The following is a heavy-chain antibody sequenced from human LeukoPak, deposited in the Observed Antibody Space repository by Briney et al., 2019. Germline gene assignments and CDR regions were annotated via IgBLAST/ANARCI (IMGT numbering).Heavy chain of an antibody. D-gene: IGHD3-16*01. CDR2: ISFDGKVS. CDR1: GFTFNRYG. J-gene: IGHJ6*03. Sequence: GRSLRLSCAASGFTFNRYGMHWVRQAPGKGLEWVAVISFDGKVSYYADSVKGRFTISRDNSKNTLYLQMNSLRAEDTAVYYCAKVGASHYYYYYMDVWGKGTTVTVSS. V-gene: IGHV3-30*18. CDR3: AKVGASHYYYYYMDV.